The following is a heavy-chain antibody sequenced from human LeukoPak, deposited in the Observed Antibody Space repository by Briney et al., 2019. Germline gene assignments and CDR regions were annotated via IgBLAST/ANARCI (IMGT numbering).Heavy chain of an antibody. D-gene: IGHD3-16*01. CDR3: ATFRWGVGFEY. J-gene: IGHJ4*02. Sequence: PSETLSLTCAVYGGSFSGYYWTFIRQPPVKGPEWIGEINHSGSTNYNPSLKSRVTISVDTSRNEFSLRLNSVTAADTAVYYCATFRWGVGFEYWGQGTLVTVSS. V-gene: IGHV4-34*01. CDR2: INHSGST. CDR1: GGSFSGYY.